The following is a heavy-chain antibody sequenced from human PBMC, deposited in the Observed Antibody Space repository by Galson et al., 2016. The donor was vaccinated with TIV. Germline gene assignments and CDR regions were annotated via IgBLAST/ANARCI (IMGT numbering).Heavy chain of an antibody. D-gene: IGHD3-10*01. Sequence: PALVKPTQTLTLTCTFSGFSLNTTGMCVSWIRQPPGKALEWLARIDWDDDQFYSTFPKTRLTISKDTSKNQVVLTMTNMDPVDTATYYCARINVGDYGSESYYNLGNFDSWGQGTLVTVSS. CDR1: GFSLNTTGMC. V-gene: IGHV2-70*17. CDR2: IDWDDDQ. J-gene: IGHJ4*02. CDR3: ARINVGDYGSESYYNLGNFDS.